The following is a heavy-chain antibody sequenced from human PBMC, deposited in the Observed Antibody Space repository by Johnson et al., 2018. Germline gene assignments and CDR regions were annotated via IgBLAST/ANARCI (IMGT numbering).Heavy chain of an antibody. D-gene: IGHD4-17*01. CDR2: XSGXGGST. J-gene: IGHJ3*02. Sequence: MSWVRQAPGKGLEXVSAXSGXGGSTYYADSVKGRFTISRDNSKNTLYLQMNSLRAEDTAVYYCAKEPTGGDTFDIWGQGTMVTVSS. CDR3: AKEPTGGDTFDI. V-gene: IGHV3-23*01.